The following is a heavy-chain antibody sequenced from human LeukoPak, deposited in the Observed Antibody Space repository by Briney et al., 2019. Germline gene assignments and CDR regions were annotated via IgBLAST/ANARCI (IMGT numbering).Heavy chain of an antibody. J-gene: IGHJ3*02. CDR2: IWYDGSNK. Sequence: GGSLRLSCPASGFTFSSHGIHWVRQAPGKGLGWVAVIWYDGSNKYYADSVKGRVTISRDNSKNPLYLQMNSLRAEDTAVYYCARGDILTGSPDAFDIWGQGTMVTISS. V-gene: IGHV3-33*01. CDR1: GFTFSSHG. CDR3: ARGDILTGSPDAFDI. D-gene: IGHD3-9*01.